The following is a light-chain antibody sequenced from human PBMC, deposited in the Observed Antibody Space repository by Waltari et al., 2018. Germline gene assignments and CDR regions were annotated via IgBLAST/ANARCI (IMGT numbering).Light chain of an antibody. CDR3: CSYAGSYTYV. J-gene: IGLJ1*01. Sequence: QSALTQPRSVSGSPGQSVTISCSGTSSDVGAYNYVTWYPQHPDKAPKLLIYDVSKRPSGVPDRFSGSKSGNTASLTISGLQAEDEADYYCCSYAGSYTYVFGTGTKVTVL. V-gene: IGLV2-11*01. CDR1: SSDVGAYNY. CDR2: DVS.